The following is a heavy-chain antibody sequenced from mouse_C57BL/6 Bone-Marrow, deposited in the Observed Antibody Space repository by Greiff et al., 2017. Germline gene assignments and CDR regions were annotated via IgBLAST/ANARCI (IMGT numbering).Heavy chain of an antibody. CDR2: INPSNGGT. J-gene: IGHJ2*01. Sequence: QVQLQQPGTELVKPGASVKLSCKASGYTFTSYWMHWVKQRPGHGLAWIGNINPSNGGTNYNEKFKSKATLTVDKSSSTAYMQLSSLTSEDSAVYYCARCPLWGYSNYDYWGQGTTLTVSS. CDR3: ARCPLWGYSNYDY. V-gene: IGHV1-53*01. D-gene: IGHD2-5*01. CDR1: GYTFTSYW.